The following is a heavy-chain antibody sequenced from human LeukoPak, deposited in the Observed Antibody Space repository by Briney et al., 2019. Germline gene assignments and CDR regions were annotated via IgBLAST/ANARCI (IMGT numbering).Heavy chain of an antibody. D-gene: IGHD6-6*01. Sequence: GGSLRLSCAASGFSISSYWMTWVRQAPGKGLEWVANIKQDGSEKYYVDSVKGRFTISRDNAKNSLYLQMNSLRAEDTAVYYCARADSSIAARLSRSSIFNYYYYMDVWGKGTTVTVSS. J-gene: IGHJ6*03. CDR3: ARADSSIAARLSRSSIFNYYYYMDV. CDR2: IKQDGSEK. CDR1: GFSISSYW. V-gene: IGHV3-7*01.